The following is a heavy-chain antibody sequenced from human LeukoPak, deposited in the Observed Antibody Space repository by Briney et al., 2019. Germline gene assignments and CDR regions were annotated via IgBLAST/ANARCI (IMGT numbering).Heavy chain of an antibody. CDR3: ARGIDY. V-gene: IGHV3-53*01. CDR1: GFTFSSHW. Sequence: PGGSLRLSCADSGFTFSSHWMSWVRQAPGKELEWVSVIYTGGGRYYADSVRGRFTISRDTSKNMVFLRMNSLRVEDTAVYYCARGIDYWGRGTLVTVSS. CDR2: IYTGGGR. J-gene: IGHJ4*02.